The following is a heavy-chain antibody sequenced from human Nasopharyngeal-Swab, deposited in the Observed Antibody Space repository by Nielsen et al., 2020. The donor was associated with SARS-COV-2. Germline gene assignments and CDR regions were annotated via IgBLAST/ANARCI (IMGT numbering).Heavy chain of an antibody. J-gene: IGHJ6*02. CDR3: ARAGSWYPKASYYYGMDV. V-gene: IGHV1-69*13. D-gene: IGHD6-13*01. CDR2: IIPIFGTA. CDR1: GGTFSSYA. Sequence: SVKVSCKASGGTFSSYAISWVRQAPGQGLEWMGGIIPIFGTANYAQKFQGRVTITADESTSTAYMELSSLRSEDTAVYYCARAGSWYPKASYYYGMDVWGQGTTVTVSS.